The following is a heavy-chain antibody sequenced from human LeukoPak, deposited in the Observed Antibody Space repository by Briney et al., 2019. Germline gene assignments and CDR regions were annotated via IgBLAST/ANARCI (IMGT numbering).Heavy chain of an antibody. V-gene: IGHV3-23*01. CDR1: GFTFSSYA. D-gene: IGHD3-22*01. J-gene: IGHJ3*02. CDR2: ISGSGGST. Sequence: GGSLRLSCAASGFTFSSYAMSWVRQAPGMGLEWVSAISGSGGSTYYADSVKGRFTISRDNSKNTLYLQMNSLRAEDTAVYYCARTRTAYYYDSSGSDWAFDIWGQGTMVTVSS. CDR3: ARTRTAYYYDSSGSDWAFDI.